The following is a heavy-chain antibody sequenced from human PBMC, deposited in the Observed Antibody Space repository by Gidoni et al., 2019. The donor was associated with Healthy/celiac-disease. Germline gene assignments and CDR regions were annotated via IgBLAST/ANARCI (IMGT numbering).Heavy chain of an antibody. D-gene: IGHD3-16*01. Sequence: EVQLVESGGGLVQPGGSLSLSCAASGFTFSSYWMSWVRQAPGKGLEWVANIKQDGSEKYYVDSVKGRFTISRDNAKNSLYLQMNSLRAEDTAVYYCARESLTPWGAFDIWGQGTMVTVSS. CDR3: ARESLTPWGAFDI. V-gene: IGHV3-7*03. CDR2: IKQDGSEK. J-gene: IGHJ3*02. CDR1: GFTFSSYW.